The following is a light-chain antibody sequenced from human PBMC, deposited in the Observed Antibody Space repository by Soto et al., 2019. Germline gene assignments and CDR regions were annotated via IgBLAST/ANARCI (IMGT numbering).Light chain of an antibody. J-gene: IGKJ2*01. CDR3: QQYNRWPGT. CDR1: QTISSD. Sequence: EIVMTQSPATLSVSPGERATLSCRASQTISSDLAWYQQKPGQAPRLLVYGASTRATGIPGRFSGSGSGLEFTLTISSLRSEDSAFYFCQQYNRWPGTFGQGTKVEIK. V-gene: IGKV3-15*01. CDR2: GAS.